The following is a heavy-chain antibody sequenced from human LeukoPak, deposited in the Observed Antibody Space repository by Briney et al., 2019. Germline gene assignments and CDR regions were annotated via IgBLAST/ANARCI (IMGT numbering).Heavy chain of an antibody. Sequence: GGSLRLSYAASGFTVSIYGMHWVRQEPGNGLEWVAAIWYDGSIQYYPDSVTSRFPISRDNSNNTLYMQMDSLRAEDTAVYYCARAGYCSGGSCYVSDYWGQGPLVSVPS. J-gene: IGHJ4*02. CDR3: ARAGYCSGGSCYVSDY. CDR1: GFTVSIYG. CDR2: IWYDGSIQ. V-gene: IGHV3-33*01. D-gene: IGHD2-15*01.